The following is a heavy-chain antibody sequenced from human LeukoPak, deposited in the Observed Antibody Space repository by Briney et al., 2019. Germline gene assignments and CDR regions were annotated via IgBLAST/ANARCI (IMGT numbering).Heavy chain of an antibody. J-gene: IGHJ5*02. CDR2: IYYSGST. CDR1: GASISSNY. Sequence: SETLSLTCTVSGASISSNYWSWIRQPPGKGLEWIGDIYYSGSTYYNPSLKSRVTISVDTSKNQFSLKLSSVTAADTAVYYCARGLPAYYYASGSYRGGWFDPWGQGTLVTVSS. V-gene: IGHV4-59*12. CDR3: ARGLPAYYYASGSYRGGWFDP. D-gene: IGHD3-10*01.